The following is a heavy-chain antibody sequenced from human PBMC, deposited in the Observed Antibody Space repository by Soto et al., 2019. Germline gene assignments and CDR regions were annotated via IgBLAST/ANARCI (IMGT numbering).Heavy chain of an antibody. CDR1: GFTFSSYG. D-gene: IGHD3-22*01. V-gene: IGHV3-30*18. J-gene: IGHJ6*02. CDR3: AKDRDSSGYYGPYYYYGMDV. Sequence: GGSLRLSCAASGFTFSSYGMHWVRQAPGKGLEWVAVISYDGSNKYYADSVKGRFTISRDNSKNTLYLQMNSLRAEDTSVYYCAKDRDSSGYYGPYYYYGMDVWGQGTTVTVSS. CDR2: ISYDGSNK.